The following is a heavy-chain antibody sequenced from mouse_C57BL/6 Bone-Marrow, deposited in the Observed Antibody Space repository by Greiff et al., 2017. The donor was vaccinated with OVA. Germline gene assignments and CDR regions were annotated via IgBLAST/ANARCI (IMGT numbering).Heavy chain of an antibody. CDR2: IWSGGST. D-gene: IGHD2-4*01. J-gene: IGHJ2*01. CDR3: FIYYDYDGGFDY. CDR1: GFSLTSYG. V-gene: IGHV2-2-2*01. Sequence: VMLVESGPGLVQPSQSLSITCTVSGFSLTSYGVHWVRQSPGKGLEWLGVIWSGGSTDYNAAFISRLSISKDNSKSQVFFKMNSLQADDTAIYYCFIYYDYDGGFDYWGQGTTLTVSS.